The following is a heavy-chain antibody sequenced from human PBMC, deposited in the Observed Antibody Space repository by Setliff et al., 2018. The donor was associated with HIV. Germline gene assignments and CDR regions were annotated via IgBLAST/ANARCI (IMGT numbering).Heavy chain of an antibody. D-gene: IGHD3-22*01. CDR3: KADSSGYP. J-gene: IGHJ5*02. CDR1: GFTFSGST. V-gene: IGHV3-73*01. CDR2: IGSKANSYAT. Sequence: GESLTISCAASGFTFSGSTIHWVRQASGKGLEWVGRIGSKANSYATAYAASVKGRFTTSREDSKNTAYLQMNSLKTEDTAVYYCKADSSGYPWGQGTLVTVS.